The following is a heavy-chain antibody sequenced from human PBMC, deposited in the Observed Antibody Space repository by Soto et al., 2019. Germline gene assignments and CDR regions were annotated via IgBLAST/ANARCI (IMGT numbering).Heavy chain of an antibody. D-gene: IGHD6-13*01. CDR1: GFTFGSYA. V-gene: IGHV3-23*01. CDR3: AKDYHYISSLYVPWFDP. J-gene: IGHJ5*02. Sequence: PGGSLRLSCAASGFTFGSYAMSWVRQAPGKGLEWVSAISGSFGSTYYADSVKGLFTISRDNSKNTLYLQKSSLIAEDTAVYYCAKDYHYISSLYVPWFDPWGQGTLVTVYS. CDR2: ISGSFGST.